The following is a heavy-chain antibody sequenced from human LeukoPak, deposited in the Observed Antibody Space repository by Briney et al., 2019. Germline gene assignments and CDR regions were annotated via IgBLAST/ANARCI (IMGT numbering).Heavy chain of an antibody. J-gene: IGHJ4*02. CDR1: AYSISSGFY. CDR2: IHHSGST. D-gene: IGHD3-16*01. V-gene: IGHV4-38-2*02. Sequence: SETLSLTCTVSAYSISSGFYWGWIRQPPGKGLEWIATIHHSGSTYYNPSLKSRVTISIDTSKNQFSLKLSSVTAADTAVYYCASYIWGRLFDYWGQGXLVTV. CDR3: ASYIWGRLFDY.